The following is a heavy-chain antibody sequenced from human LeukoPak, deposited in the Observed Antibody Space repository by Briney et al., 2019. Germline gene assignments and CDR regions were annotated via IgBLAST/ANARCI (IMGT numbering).Heavy chain of an antibody. D-gene: IGHD2-2*01. CDR3: ARGYEVPTAPRLGYYYYYMDV. V-gene: IGHV4-61*02. J-gene: IGHJ6*03. CDR2: IYTSGST. CDR1: GGSISSGSYY. Sequence: PSQTLSLTCTVSGGSISSGSYYWSWIRQPAGKGLEWIGRIYTSGSTNYNPSLKSRVTISVDTSKNQFSLKLSSVTAADTAVYYCARGYEVPTAPRLGYYYYYMDVWGKGTTVTVSS.